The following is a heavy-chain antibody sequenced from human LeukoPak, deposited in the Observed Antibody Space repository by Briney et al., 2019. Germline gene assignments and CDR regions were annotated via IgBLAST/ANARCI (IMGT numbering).Heavy chain of an antibody. CDR3: AKDAQRGFDFSNSLES. V-gene: IGHV3-33*06. J-gene: IGHJ4*02. CDR2: IWSDGTDK. CDR1: GFTSSHFG. Sequence: PGGSLRLSCTTSGFTSSHFGMHWVRQAPGKGLEWVAVIWSDGTDKYYGDSVKGRFTISRDNSENTVYLQMNSLRVEDTAVYYCAKDAQRGFDFSNSLESWGQGTLVTVYS. D-gene: IGHD4-11*01.